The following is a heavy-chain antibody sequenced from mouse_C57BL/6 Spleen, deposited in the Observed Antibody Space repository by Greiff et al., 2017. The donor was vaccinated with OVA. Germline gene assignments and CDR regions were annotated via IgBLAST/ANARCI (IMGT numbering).Heavy chain of an antibody. CDR3: ARAPITTVVARDYFDY. CDR2: IYPGDGDT. Sequence: VQLQQSGAELVKPGASVKISCKASGYAFSSYWMNWVKQRPGRGLEWIGQIYPGDGDTNYNGKFKGKATLTADKSSSTAYMQLSSLTSEDSAVYFCARAPITTVVARDYFDYWGQGTTLTVSS. CDR1: GYAFSSYW. V-gene: IGHV1-80*01. J-gene: IGHJ2*01. D-gene: IGHD1-1*01.